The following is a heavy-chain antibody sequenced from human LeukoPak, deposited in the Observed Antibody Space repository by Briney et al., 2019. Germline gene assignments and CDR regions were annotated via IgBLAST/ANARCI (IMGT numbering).Heavy chain of an antibody. CDR3: ATDPPLSPLGGSLQVDY. J-gene: IGHJ4*02. CDR2: FDPEYGET. Sequence: GASVKVSCKVSGYTLTELSMHWVRQAPGKGLEWVGGFDPEYGETIYAEKFQGRVTITADTSTDTAYMELGSLRSEDTAVYYCATDPPLSPLGGSLQVDYWGQGTLVTVSS. D-gene: IGHD1-26*01. V-gene: IGHV1-24*01. CDR1: GYTLTELS.